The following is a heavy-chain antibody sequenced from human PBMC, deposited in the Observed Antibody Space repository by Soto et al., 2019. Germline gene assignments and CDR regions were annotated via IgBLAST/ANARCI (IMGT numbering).Heavy chain of an antibody. D-gene: IGHD3-10*01. V-gene: IGHV4-4*02. CDR3: ARVLLWFGNTYYYYYMDA. J-gene: IGHJ6*03. CDR1: SGSISSSNW. Sequence: PSETLSLTCAVSSGSISSSNWWSWVRQPPGKGLEWIGEIYHSGSTNYNPSLKSRVTISVDKSKNQFSLKLSSVTAADTAVYYCARVLLWFGNTYYYYYMDAWGKGTTVTVSS. CDR2: IYHSGST.